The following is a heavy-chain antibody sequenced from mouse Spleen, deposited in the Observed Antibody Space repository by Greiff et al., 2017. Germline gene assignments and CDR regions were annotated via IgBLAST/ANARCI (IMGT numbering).Heavy chain of an antibody. CDR1: GFSLTSYG. V-gene: IGHV2-6*02. CDR2: IWSDGST. CDR3: ARSHYGTPSYFDY. J-gene: IGHJ2*01. Sequence: QVQLKESGPGLVAPSQSPSITCTVSGFSLTSYGVHWVRQPPGKGLEWLVVIWSDGSTTYNSALKSRLSISKDNSKSQVFLKMNSLQTDDTAMYYCARSHYGTPSYFDYWGQGTTLTVSS. D-gene: IGHD2-1*01.